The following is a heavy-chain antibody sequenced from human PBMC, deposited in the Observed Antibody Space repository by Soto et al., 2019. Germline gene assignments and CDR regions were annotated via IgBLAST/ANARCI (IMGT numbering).Heavy chain of an antibody. CDR1: GFTFSTYA. V-gene: IGHV3-23*01. CDR3: ARASCGFDY. CDR2: ITNSGDST. Sequence: EVQLLESGGGLVQPGGSLRLPCAASGFTFSTYAMSWVRQAPGKGLEWVSTITNSGDSTYYPDSVRGRFTISRDNSKNTRYLQMNSLRAEDTALYYSARASCGFDYWGQGTLVTVSS. J-gene: IGHJ4*02. D-gene: IGHD2-2*01.